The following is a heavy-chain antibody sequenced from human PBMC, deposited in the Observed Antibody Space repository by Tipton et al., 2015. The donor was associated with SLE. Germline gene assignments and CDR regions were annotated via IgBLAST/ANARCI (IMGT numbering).Heavy chain of an antibody. CDR3: AKGTLGYSSGWYGENFQH. J-gene: IGHJ1*01. D-gene: IGHD6-19*01. CDR2: ISSSSSYT. V-gene: IGHV3-11*05. CDR1: GFTFSDYY. Sequence: SLRLSCAASGFTFSDYYMSWIRQAPGKGLEWVSYISSSSSYTNYADSVKGRFTISRDNAKNSLYLQMNSLRAEDTAVYYCAKGTLGYSSGWYGENFQHWGQGTLVTVSS.